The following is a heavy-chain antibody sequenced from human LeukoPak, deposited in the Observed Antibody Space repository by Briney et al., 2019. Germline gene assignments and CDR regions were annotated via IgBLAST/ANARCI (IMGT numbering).Heavy chain of an antibody. CDR1: GFTFSSYS. D-gene: IGHD3-10*01. V-gene: IGHV3-21*01. CDR2: ISSSSSYI. Sequence: GGSLRLSCAASGFTFSSYSMNWVRQAPGKGLEWVSSISSSSSYIYYADSVKGRFTISRDNAKNSLYLQMNSLRAEDTAVYYCARDPSTYGSGSPPCNWGQGTLVTVSS. J-gene: IGHJ4*02. CDR3: ARDPSTYGSGSPPCN.